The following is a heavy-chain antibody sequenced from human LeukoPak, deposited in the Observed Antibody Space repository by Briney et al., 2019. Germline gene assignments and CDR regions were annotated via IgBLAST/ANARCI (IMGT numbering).Heavy chain of an antibody. D-gene: IGHD3-22*01. Sequence: SETLSLTCTVSGGSISSGSYYWSWIRQPAGKGLEWIGRIYTSGSTNYNPSLKSRVTISVDTSKNQFSLKLSSVTAADTAVYYCASAYYDSSGYKVGFDYWGQGTLVTVSS. CDR2: IYTSGST. CDR1: GGSISSGSYY. V-gene: IGHV4-61*02. CDR3: ASAYYDSSGYKVGFDY. J-gene: IGHJ4*02.